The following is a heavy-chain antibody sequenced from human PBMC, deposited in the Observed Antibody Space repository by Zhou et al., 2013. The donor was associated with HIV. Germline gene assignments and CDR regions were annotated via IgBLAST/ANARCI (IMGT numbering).Heavy chain of an antibody. CDR3: ARGGYYDSGGYFFYYYHMDV. Sequence: QVQLVQSGAEVKKPGSSVKVSCKASGGTFSSNGITWVRQAPGQGLEWMGRIIPVFGTANYAQKFQGRVTITADESTSIAYMELNNLRSEDTTVYYCARGGYYDSGGYFFYYYHMDVWGKGTTVTVSS. CDR1: GGTFSSNG. V-gene: IGHV1-69*13. D-gene: IGHD3-22*01. J-gene: IGHJ6*03. CDR2: IIPVFGTA.